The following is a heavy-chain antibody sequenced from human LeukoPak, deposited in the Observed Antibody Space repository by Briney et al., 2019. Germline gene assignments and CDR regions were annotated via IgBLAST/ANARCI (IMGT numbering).Heavy chain of an antibody. CDR2: MNPNSGNT. J-gene: IGHJ4*02. CDR3: ASFYGDYGNDY. V-gene: IGHV1-8*02. Sequence: ASVKVSCKASGYTFTTYGLSWVRQAPGQGLEWMGWMNPNSGNTGYAQKFQGRVTMTRDTSISTAYMELSRLRSDDTAVYYCASFYGDYGNDYWGQGTLVTVSS. D-gene: IGHD4-17*01. CDR1: GYTFTTYG.